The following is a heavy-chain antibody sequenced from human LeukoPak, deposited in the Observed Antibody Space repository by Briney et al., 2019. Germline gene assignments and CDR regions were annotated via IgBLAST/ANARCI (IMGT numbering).Heavy chain of an antibody. J-gene: IGHJ4*02. Sequence: SETLSLTCTVSGGSISSYYWSWIRQPAGKGLEWIGRFYTSGSTNYNPSLRSRVTMSVDTSKNQFSLKLTSVTAADTAVYYCARDGTGLPSQFDYWGQGTLVTVSS. CDR1: GGSISSYY. D-gene: IGHD1-1*01. V-gene: IGHV4-4*07. CDR2: FYTSGST. CDR3: ARDGTGLPSQFDY.